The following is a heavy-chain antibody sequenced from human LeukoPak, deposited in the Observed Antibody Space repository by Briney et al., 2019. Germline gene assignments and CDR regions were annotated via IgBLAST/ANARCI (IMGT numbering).Heavy chain of an antibody. CDR1: GGSFSGYY. CDR3: ARGRQDVTMIVVVMTAVSYYLDV. Sequence: SETLSLTCAVYGGSFSGYYWTWIRQTPEKGLEWIGEMNPSGSTSYNPSLKSRVTISVDTYKNQLSLKLSSVTAADTAVYYCARGRQDVTMIVVVMTAVSYYLDVWGKGTTVTVS. D-gene: IGHD3-22*01. V-gene: IGHV4-34*01. CDR2: MNPSGST. J-gene: IGHJ6*03.